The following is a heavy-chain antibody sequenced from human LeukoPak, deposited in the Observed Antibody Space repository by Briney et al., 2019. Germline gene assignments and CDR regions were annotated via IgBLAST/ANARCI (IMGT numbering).Heavy chain of an antibody. D-gene: IGHD2-2*01. Sequence: GGSLRLSCAASGFTFSSYAMRWVRQAPGKGLEWVSAISGSGGSTYYADSVKGRFTISRDNSKNTLYLQMNSLRAEDTAVYYCARNPILGYCSSTSCYVFDYWGQGTLVTVSS. J-gene: IGHJ4*02. CDR1: GFTFSSYA. CDR2: ISGSGGST. V-gene: IGHV3-23*01. CDR3: ARNPILGYCSSTSCYVFDY.